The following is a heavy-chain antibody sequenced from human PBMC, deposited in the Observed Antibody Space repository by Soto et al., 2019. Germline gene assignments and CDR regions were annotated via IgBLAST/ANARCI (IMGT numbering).Heavy chain of an antibody. D-gene: IGHD3-22*01. CDR1: GYSFTNYW. J-gene: IGHJ3*02. Sequence: PGESLKLSCKGSGYSFTNYWIGWVRQMPGKGLEWMGIIYPGDSDTRYSPSFQGQVTISADKSISTAYLQWNSLKASDTAMYYCASPYYGSSGYYHAFDIWGQGTMVTV. V-gene: IGHV5-51*01. CDR3: ASPYYGSSGYYHAFDI. CDR2: IYPGDSDT.